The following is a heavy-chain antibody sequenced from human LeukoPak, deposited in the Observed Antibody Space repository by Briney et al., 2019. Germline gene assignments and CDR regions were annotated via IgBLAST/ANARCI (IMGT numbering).Heavy chain of an antibody. V-gene: IGHV1-2*02. D-gene: IGHD1-26*01. Sequence: ASVKVSCKASGYTFTGYYMHWVRQAPGQGLEWMGWINPNSGGTNYAQKFQGRVTMTRDTSISTAYMELSRLRSDDTAVYYCARREPRSGSYYSDTDYWGQGTLVTVSS. J-gene: IGHJ4*02. CDR3: ARREPRSGSYYSDTDY. CDR2: INPNSGGT. CDR1: GYTFTGYY.